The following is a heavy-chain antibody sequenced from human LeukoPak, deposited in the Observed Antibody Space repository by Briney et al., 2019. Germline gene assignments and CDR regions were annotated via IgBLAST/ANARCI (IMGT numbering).Heavy chain of an antibody. J-gene: IGHJ4*02. D-gene: IGHD3-10*01. Sequence: PGGSLRLSCAASGFTFSCYAMSWVRQAPGKGLEWVSAISGSGGSTYYADSVKGRFTISRDNSKNTLYLQMNSLRAEDTAVYYCTKAADVLLWFGEPGGYYFDYWGQGTLVTVSS. V-gene: IGHV3-23*01. CDR2: ISGSGGST. CDR3: TKAADVLLWFGEPGGYYFDY. CDR1: GFTFSCYA.